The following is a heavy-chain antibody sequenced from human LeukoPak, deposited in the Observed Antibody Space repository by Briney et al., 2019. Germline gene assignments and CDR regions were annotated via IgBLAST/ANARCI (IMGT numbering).Heavy chain of an antibody. CDR2: MNPNSGNT. J-gene: IGHJ4*02. D-gene: IGHD6-13*01. V-gene: IGHV1-8*01. CDR1: GNTFTTYD. Sequence: ASVKVSCKASGNTFTTYDINWVRQATGQGLEWMGWMNPNSGNTGYAQKFQGRVTITRNTSISTAYMELSSLRSEDTAVYYCAIIAAAAGPGAFDYWGQGTLVTVSS. CDR3: AIIAAAAGPGAFDY.